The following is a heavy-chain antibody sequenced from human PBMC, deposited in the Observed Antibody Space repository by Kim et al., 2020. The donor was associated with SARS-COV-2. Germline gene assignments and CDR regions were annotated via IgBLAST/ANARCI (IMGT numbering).Heavy chain of an antibody. CDR2: INPNSGGT. CDR3: ARAPVLLGTSWFDP. V-gene: IGHV1-2*02. Sequence: ASVKVSCKASGYTFTGYYMHWVRQAPGQGLEWMGWINPNSGGTNYAQKFQGRVTMTRDTSISTAYMELSRLRSDDTAVYYCARAPVLLGTSWFDPWGQGTLVTVSS. CDR1: GYTFTGYY. J-gene: IGHJ5*02. D-gene: IGHD3-10*01.